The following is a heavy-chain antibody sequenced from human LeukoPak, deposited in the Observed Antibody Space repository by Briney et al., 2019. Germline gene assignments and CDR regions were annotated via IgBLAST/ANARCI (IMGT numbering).Heavy chain of an antibody. J-gene: IGHJ4*02. Sequence: GGSLRLSCAAPGFTFSDYSVTWIRQAPGKGLECVSSISSSSSYIYYADSVKGRFTISRDNAKNSLYLQMNSLRAEDTAVYYCARDLAWDLGPLWFDYRGQGTLVTVSS. CDR2: ISSSSSYI. V-gene: IGHV3-21*01. CDR1: GFTFSDYS. CDR3: ARDLAWDLGPLWFDY. D-gene: IGHD1-26*01.